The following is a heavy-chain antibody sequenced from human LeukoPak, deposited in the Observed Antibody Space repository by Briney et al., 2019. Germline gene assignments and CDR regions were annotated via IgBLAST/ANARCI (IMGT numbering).Heavy chain of an antibody. J-gene: IGHJ3*02. CDR2: ISSSLNYI. CDR1: GFTFSSYS. D-gene: IGHD6-19*01. V-gene: IGHV3-21*01. CDR3: ARERRSIAVAGTGAFDI. Sequence: GGSLRLSCAASGFTFSSYSMNWVRQAPGRGLEWVSSISSSLNYIYYADSVKGRFTISRDNAKNSLYLQMNSLRAEDTAVYYCARERRSIAVAGTGAFDIWGQGTMVTVSS.